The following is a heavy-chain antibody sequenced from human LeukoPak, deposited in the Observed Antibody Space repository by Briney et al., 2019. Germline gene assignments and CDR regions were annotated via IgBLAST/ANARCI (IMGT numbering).Heavy chain of an antibody. CDR1: GYTFTSYG. CDR2: ISASNGNT. Sequence: ASVKVSCKASGYTFTSYGISWVRQAPGQGLEWMGWISASNGNTNYAQKLQGRVTMTTDTSTSTAYMELRSLRSDDTAVYYCARAWYQLLAVAGSSLWDIWGQGTMVTVSS. CDR3: ARAWYQLLAVAGSSLWDI. D-gene: IGHD2-2*01. J-gene: IGHJ3*02. V-gene: IGHV1-18*01.